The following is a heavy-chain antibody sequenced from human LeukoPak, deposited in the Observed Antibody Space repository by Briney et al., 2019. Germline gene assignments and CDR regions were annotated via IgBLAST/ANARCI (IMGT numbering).Heavy chain of an antibody. D-gene: IGHD6-13*01. CDR3: ARDRRIAAAGTDPYYYYYCRDV. CDR1: GGTFTSYA. V-gene: IGHV1-69*13. Sequence: SVKVSCKASGGTFTSYAISWVRQAPGQGLEWMGGIIPIFGTTNYAQKFQGRVTITADESTSTACMELSSLRSDDTAVYYCARDRRIAAAGTDPYYYYYCRDVWGKGTTVTVSS. J-gene: IGHJ6*03. CDR2: IIPIFGTT.